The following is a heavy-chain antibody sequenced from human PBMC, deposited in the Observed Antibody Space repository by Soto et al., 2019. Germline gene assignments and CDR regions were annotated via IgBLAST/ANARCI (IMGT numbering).Heavy chain of an antibody. J-gene: IGHJ4*02. Sequence: QVQLVQSGAEVKKPGASVKVSCKASGYTVTSYGISWVRQAPGQGLEWMGWISAYNGNTNYAQKLQGRVTMTTDTSTSTAYMGLRSRRADDTAVYYCARESPVSVVVVAANDPYFGYWGQRALVTVSS. V-gene: IGHV1-18*04. D-gene: IGHD2-15*01. CDR3: ARESPVSVVVVAANDPYFGY. CDR2: ISAYNGNT. CDR1: GYTVTSYG.